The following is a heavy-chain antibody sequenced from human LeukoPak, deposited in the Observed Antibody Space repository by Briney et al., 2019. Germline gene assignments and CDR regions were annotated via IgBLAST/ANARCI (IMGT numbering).Heavy chain of an antibody. D-gene: IGHD5-18*01. CDR3: AREVPEDIAKGGTGGFYYYYYYMDV. CDR2: IYYSGST. J-gene: IGHJ6*03. Sequence: SETLSLTCTVSGGSISSSSYYWGWIRQPPGKGLEWIGSIYYSGSTYYNPSLNSRVTISVDTSKNQFSLKLSSVTAAATAVYYCAREVPEDIAKGGTGGFYYYYYYMDVWGKGTTVTVSS. V-gene: IGHV4-39*07. CDR1: GGSISSSSYY.